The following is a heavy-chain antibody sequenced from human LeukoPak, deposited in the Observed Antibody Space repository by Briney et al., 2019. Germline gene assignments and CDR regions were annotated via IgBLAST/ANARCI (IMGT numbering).Heavy chain of an antibody. CDR3: SAAFGDEAWFDP. V-gene: IGHV6-1*01. CDR2: TYYRSKWYN. D-gene: IGHD3-10*01. J-gene: IGHJ5*02. CDR1: GDSVSSNSAA. Sequence: SQTLSLTCAISGDSVSSNSAAWNWIRQSPSRGLEWLGRTYYRSKWYNDYAVSVKSRITINPDTSKNQFSLQLNSVTPEDTAVYYCSAAFGDEAWFDPWGQGTLVTVPS.